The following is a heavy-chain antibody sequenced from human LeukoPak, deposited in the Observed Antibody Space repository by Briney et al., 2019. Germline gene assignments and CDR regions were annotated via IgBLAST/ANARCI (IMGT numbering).Heavy chain of an antibody. CDR1: GGSISSGSYY. D-gene: IGHD6-13*01. CDR2: INHSGGT. Sequence: SETLSLTCTVSGGSISSGSYYWSWIRQPAGKGLEWIGEINHSGGTNYNPSLKSRVTISVDTSKNQFSLKLSSVTAADTAVYYCARKKVRIAAAGTFDYWGQGTLVTVSS. J-gene: IGHJ4*02. V-gene: IGHV4-61*10. CDR3: ARKKVRIAAAGTFDY.